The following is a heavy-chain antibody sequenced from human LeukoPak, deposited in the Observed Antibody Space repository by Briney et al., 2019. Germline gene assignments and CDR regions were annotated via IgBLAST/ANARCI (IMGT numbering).Heavy chain of an antibody. V-gene: IGHV3-30*18. Sequence: GGSLRLSCAASGFTFSYYGIHWVRQAPGKGLEWVAVISFDGSNKYYANSVKGRFSISRDNSTNTLYLQMNSLRPEDTAVYYCAKGPYGEYQGMYYFDYWGEGTLVTVSS. D-gene: IGHD4-17*01. CDR1: GFTFSYYG. J-gene: IGHJ4*02. CDR2: ISFDGSNK. CDR3: AKGPYGEYQGMYYFDY.